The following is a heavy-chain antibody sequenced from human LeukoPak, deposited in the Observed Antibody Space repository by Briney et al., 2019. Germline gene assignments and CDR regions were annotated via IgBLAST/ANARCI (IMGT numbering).Heavy chain of an antibody. CDR2: IKQDGSEK. J-gene: IGHJ5*02. Sequence: GGSLRLSCAASAFTFSSHWMSWVRQAPGKGLEWVANIKQDGSEKYYVDSVKGRFTISRDNAKNSLYLQMNNLRAEDTAVYYCARSRDLTTGVAWFDPWGQGTLVTVSS. CDR1: AFTFSSHW. V-gene: IGHV3-7*01. CDR3: ARSRDLTTGVAWFDP. D-gene: IGHD4-23*01.